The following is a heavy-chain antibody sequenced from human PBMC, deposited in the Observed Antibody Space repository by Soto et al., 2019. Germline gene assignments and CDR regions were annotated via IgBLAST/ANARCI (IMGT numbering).Heavy chain of an antibody. J-gene: IGHJ4*02. CDR3: TTENTGTRPTVALDF. V-gene: IGHV1-18*04. Sequence: QVQLVQSGGEVKKPGASVKVSCTTSGYTFINYCITWVRQAPGQGLEWMGWISTFNGNTNYAQKFQGRVTMTRDTYTTTAYMELRTLRSDDTAMYYCTTENTGTRPTVALDFWGQGTLVTVSS. CDR1: GYTFINYC. CDR2: ISTFNGNT. D-gene: IGHD6-19*01.